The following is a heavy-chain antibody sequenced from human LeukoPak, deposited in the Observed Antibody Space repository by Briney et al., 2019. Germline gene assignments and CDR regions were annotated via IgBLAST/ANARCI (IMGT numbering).Heavy chain of an antibody. V-gene: IGHV4-39*07. D-gene: IGHD6-19*01. Sequence: PSETLSLTCTVSGGSISSTSYYWGWIRQPPGKGLEWIGNIYYSGSTYYNPSLKSRVSISVDTSKNQFSLRLSSVTAADTAVYYCARAHRIAVAVFSYFDHWGQGTPVTVSS. CDR1: GGSISSTSYY. J-gene: IGHJ4*02. CDR3: ARAHRIAVAVFSYFDH. CDR2: IYYSGST.